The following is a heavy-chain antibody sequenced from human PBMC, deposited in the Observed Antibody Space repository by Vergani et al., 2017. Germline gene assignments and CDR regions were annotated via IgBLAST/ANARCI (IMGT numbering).Heavy chain of an antibody. Sequence: QLQLQESGPGLVKPSETLSLTCTVSGGSISSSSYYWGWIRQPPGKGLEWIGSSYYSGSTYYNPSLKSRVTISVDTSKNQFSLKLSSVNAADTAVYYCAGPVLRYFDWLSTDAFDIWGQGTMVTVSS. J-gene: IGHJ3*02. CDR1: GGSISSSSYY. CDR2: SYYSGST. CDR3: AGPVLRYFDWLSTDAFDI. D-gene: IGHD3-9*01. V-gene: IGHV4-39*01.